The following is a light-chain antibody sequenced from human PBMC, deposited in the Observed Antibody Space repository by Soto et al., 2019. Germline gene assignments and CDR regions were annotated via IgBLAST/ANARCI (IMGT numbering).Light chain of an antibody. V-gene: IGLV1-44*01. CDR1: TSNIGENS. Sequence: QLVLTQPPSVSGTPGQGVTISCSGSTSNIGENSVGWFQQLPGTAPKVVIYVTNKRPSGVPDRFSGSKSGTSAYLAISGLQSEDEADYYCAAWEGSRNGHVFGTGTKLTVL. CDR2: VTN. J-gene: IGLJ1*01. CDR3: AAWEGSRNGHV.